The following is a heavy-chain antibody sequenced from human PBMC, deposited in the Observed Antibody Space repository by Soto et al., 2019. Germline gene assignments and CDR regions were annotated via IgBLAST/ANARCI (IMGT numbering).Heavy chain of an antibody. CDR3: ARENNVLPGGYFDY. CDR1: GGSISSGGYS. D-gene: IGHD3-10*01. V-gene: IGHV4-30-2*01. J-gene: IGHJ4*02. Sequence: QLQLQESGSGLVKPSQTLSLTCAVSGGSISSGGYSWSWIRQPPGKGLEWIGYIYHSGSTYYNPSLKSRVRISVDRSKNQFSLKLSSVTAADTAVYYCARENNVLPGGYFDYWGQGTLVTVSS. CDR2: IYHSGST.